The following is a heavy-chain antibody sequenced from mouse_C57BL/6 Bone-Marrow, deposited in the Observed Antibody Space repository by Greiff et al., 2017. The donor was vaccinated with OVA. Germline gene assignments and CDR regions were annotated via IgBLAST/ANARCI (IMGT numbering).Heavy chain of an antibody. Sequence: EVKLMESGGDLVKPGGSLKLSCAASGFTFSSYGMSWVRQTPDKRLEWVATISSGGSYTYYPDSVKGRFTISRDNAKNTLYLQMSSLKSEDTAMYYCARPPGSSSWYFDVWGTGTTVTVSS. D-gene: IGHD1-1*01. V-gene: IGHV5-6*01. CDR1: GFTFSSYG. CDR2: ISSGGSYT. J-gene: IGHJ1*03. CDR3: ARPPGSSSWYFDV.